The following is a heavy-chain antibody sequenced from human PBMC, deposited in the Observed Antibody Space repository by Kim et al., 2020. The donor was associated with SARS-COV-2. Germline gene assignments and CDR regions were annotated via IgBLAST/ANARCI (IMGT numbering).Heavy chain of an antibody. CDR1: GYTFTSYG. D-gene: IGHD3-22*01. Sequence: ASVKVSCKASGYTFTSYGISWVRQAPGQGLEWMGWISAYNGNTNYAQKLQGRVTMTTDTSTSTAYMELRSLRSDDTAVYYCARDGQYYYDSSGYQLNWFDAWGQGTLVTVSS. CDR2: ISAYNGNT. CDR3: ARDGQYYYDSSGYQLNWFDA. J-gene: IGHJ5*02. V-gene: IGHV1-18*01.